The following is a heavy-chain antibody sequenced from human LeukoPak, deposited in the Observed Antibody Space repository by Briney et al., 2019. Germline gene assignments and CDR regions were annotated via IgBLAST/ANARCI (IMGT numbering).Heavy chain of an antibody. J-gene: IGHJ4*02. CDR3: ARDTKDWGSVFDY. D-gene: IGHD7-27*01. V-gene: IGHV3-33*01. CDR2: IWNDGSNE. Sequence: GRSLRLSCAASEFSFSNYGMHWVRQAPGKGLEWVAVIWNDGSNEYYADSVKGRFTISRDYSKNTLYLQMNSLRAEDTAVYYCARDTKDWGSVFDYWGQGVLVTVSS. CDR1: EFSFSNYG.